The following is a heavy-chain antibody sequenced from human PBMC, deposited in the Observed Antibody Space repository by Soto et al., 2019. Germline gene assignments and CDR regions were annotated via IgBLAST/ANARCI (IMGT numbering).Heavy chain of an antibody. CDR3: ARQYSSGWYFFDK. CDR1: GFTVSSNY. D-gene: IGHD6-19*01. CDR2: IYSGGST. V-gene: IGHV3-53*02. Sequence: EVQLVETGGGLIQPGGSLRLSCAASGFTVSSNYMSWVRQAPGKGLEWVSVIYSGGSTYYADSVKGRFTISRDNSKNTLYLQLNSLRAEDTAVYYCARQYSSGWYFFDKWGQGTLVTVSS. J-gene: IGHJ4*02.